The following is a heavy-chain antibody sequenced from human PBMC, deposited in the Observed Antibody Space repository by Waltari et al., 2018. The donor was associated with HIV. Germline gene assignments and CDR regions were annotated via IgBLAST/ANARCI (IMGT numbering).Heavy chain of an antibody. V-gene: IGHV1-2*04. Sequence: QVQLVQSGTAVRNPGASVTVACRPSGYTFGACHLHWVRQAPGEGFEWVGWINPGNGDTDYAQKFQGWVTMTKGTSSNTVYLTLNRLRSDDTAIYYCSRSESSTWANLDFWGQGTLVSVSS. J-gene: IGHJ4*02. CDR1: GYTFGACH. CDR3: SRSESSTWANLDF. D-gene: IGHD3-10*01. CDR2: INPGNGDT.